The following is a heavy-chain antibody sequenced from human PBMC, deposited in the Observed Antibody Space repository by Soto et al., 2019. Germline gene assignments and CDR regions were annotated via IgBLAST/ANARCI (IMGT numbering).Heavy chain of an antibody. CDR3: ARTPKSSPYYFDY. CDR1: GFTFSSYG. Sequence: QVQLVESGGGVVQPGRSLRLSCAASGFTFSSYGMHWVRQAPGKGLEWVAVIWYDGSNKYYADSVKGRFTISRDNSKNTLYLQMNSLRAEETAVYYCARTPKSSPYYFDYWGQGTLVTVSS. J-gene: IGHJ4*02. CDR2: IWYDGSNK. V-gene: IGHV3-33*01.